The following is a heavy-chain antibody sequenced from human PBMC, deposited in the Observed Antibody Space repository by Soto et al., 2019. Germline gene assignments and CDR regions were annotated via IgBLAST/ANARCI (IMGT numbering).Heavy chain of an antibody. CDR2: IYYRGRT. CDR3: ARVGGDDFGDSGGFDY. V-gene: IGHV4-59*01. J-gene: IGHJ4*02. Sequence: QVQLQESGPGLVKPSETLSLTCTVSGGSIRDYFWTWIRQPPGKGLEWIGYIYYRGRTNYNPSLTSRVSISVDTSKNHFSLQLRSVTAADTAVYYCARVGGDDFGDSGGFDYWGQGTLVTVSS. CDR1: GGSIRDYF. D-gene: IGHD4-17*01.